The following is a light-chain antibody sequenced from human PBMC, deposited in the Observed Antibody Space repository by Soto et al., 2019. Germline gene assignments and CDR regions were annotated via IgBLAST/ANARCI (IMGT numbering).Light chain of an antibody. CDR1: QGISSA. CDR3: QQYNTFWT. CDR2: DAS. V-gene: IGKV1-13*02. J-gene: IGKJ1*01. Sequence: AIQLTQSPSSLSASVGDSVTITCRASQGISSALAWYQQKPGRAPKLLIYDASTLDTGVPSRFSGSRSGTDFTLTVSSLQPEDFATYYCQQYNTFWTFGQGTKVEIK.